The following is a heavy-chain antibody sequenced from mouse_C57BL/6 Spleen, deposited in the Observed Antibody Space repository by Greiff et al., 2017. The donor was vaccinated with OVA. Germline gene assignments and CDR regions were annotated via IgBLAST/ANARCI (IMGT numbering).Heavy chain of an antibody. V-gene: IGHV5-4*03. J-gene: IGHJ1*03. Sequence: EVNVVESGGGLVKPGGSLKLSCAASGFTFSSYAMSWVRQTPEKRLEWVATISDGGSYTYYPDNVKGRFTISRDNAKNNLYLQMSHLKSEDTAMYYCARALYSNYEGNWYFDVWGTGTTVTVSS. CDR2: ISDGGSYT. CDR3: ARALYSNYEGNWYFDV. D-gene: IGHD2-5*01. CDR1: GFTFSSYA.